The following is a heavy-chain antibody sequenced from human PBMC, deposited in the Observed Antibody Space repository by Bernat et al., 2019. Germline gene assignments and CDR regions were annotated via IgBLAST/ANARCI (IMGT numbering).Heavy chain of an antibody. CDR2: IGTDNGYT. CDR3: ARDGTVAYITWGH. V-gene: IGHV1-18*01. Sequence: QVQLVQSGAEVKKPGASVKVSCKASGYTFTSYGINWVRQAPGQGLKWMGWIGTDNGYTHSAQNLQGRVTLTTNTRTSTAYMELRGLRSDDTAVYYCARDGTVAYITWGHWGQGTQVTVSS. CDR1: GYTFTSYG. D-gene: IGHD6-19*01. J-gene: IGHJ4*02.